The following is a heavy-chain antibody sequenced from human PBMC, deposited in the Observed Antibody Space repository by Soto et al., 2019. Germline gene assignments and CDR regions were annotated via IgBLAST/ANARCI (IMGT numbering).Heavy chain of an antibody. J-gene: IGHJ4*02. Sequence: NPSETLSLTCAVYGGSFSGYYWSWVRQPPGKGLEWIGEINHSGTTNYNPSLKSRVTTSVDTSKNQFSLKLSSVTAADTAVYYCAREGGYCSGGSCPNDYWGQGMLVTVSS. D-gene: IGHD2-15*01. CDR3: AREGGYCSGGSCPNDY. CDR2: INHSGTT. V-gene: IGHV4-34*01. CDR1: GGSFSGYY.